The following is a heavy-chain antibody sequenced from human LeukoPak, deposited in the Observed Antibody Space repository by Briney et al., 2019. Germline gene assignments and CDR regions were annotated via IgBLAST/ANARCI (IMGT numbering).Heavy chain of an antibody. V-gene: IGHV3-23*01. CDR3: AKMQGYFDY. J-gene: IGHJ4*02. Sequence: GGSLRLSCEASGLTFSSYGMSWVRQAPGKGLQWVSAITGDGTTTYYADSVKGRFTISRGNSKNMLYLQMSSLRAEDMAVYYCAKMQGYFDYWGQGTLVPVSS. CDR2: ITGDGTTT. CDR1: GLTFSSYG.